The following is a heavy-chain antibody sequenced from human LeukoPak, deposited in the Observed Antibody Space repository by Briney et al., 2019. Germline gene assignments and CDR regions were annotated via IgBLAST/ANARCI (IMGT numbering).Heavy chain of an antibody. J-gene: IGHJ6*02. D-gene: IGHD5-18*01. V-gene: IGHV3-74*01. Sequence: GGSLRLSCVVSGLTFSSYAFHWVRQVPGKGLVWVSRINSDGSSTSYADSVKGRFTISRDNVKNTLYLQMKSLRAEDTAVYYCARDHVVGLWPYYYGMDVWGQGTTVTVSS. CDR3: ARDHVVGLWPYYYGMDV. CDR1: GLTFSSYA. CDR2: INSDGSST.